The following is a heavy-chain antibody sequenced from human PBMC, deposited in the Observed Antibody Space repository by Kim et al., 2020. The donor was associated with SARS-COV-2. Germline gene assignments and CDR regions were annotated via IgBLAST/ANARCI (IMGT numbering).Heavy chain of an antibody. CDR2: INHSGST. Sequence: SETLSLTCAVYGGSFSGYYWSWIRQPPGKGLEWIGEINHSGSTNYNPSLKSRVTISVDTSKNQFSLKLSSVTAADTAVYYCARVKRYNWNSGAWFDPWGQGTLVTVSS. J-gene: IGHJ5*02. CDR3: ARVKRYNWNSGAWFDP. CDR1: GGSFSGYY. D-gene: IGHD1-7*01. V-gene: IGHV4-34*01.